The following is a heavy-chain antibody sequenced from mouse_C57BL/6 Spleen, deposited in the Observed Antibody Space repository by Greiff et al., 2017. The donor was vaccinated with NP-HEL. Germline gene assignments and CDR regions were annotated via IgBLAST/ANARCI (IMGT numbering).Heavy chain of an antibody. Sequence: QVQLQQPGAELVKPGASVKLSCKASGYTFTSYWMHWVKQRPGQGLEWIGMIHPNSGSTNYNEKFKSKATLTVDKSSSPAYMQLSSLTSEDSAVYYCARKGYDDYFDYWGQGTTLTVSS. J-gene: IGHJ2*01. D-gene: IGHD2-2*01. V-gene: IGHV1-64*01. CDR1: GYTFTSYW. CDR3: ARKGYDDYFDY. CDR2: IHPNSGST.